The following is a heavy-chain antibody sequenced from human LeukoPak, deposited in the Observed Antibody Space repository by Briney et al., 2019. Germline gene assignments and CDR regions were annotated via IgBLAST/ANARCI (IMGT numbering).Heavy chain of an antibody. CDR3: ARFIAAAPHYYFDY. Sequence: GGSLRLSCAASRFTFNTSTMHWVRQAPGKGLEWVAVISYDGSNKYYANSLKGRFTISRDNSKNTLYLQMNSLRTEDTAVYYCARFIAAAPHYYFDYWGQGTLVTVSS. CDR1: RFTFNTST. J-gene: IGHJ4*02. V-gene: IGHV3-30-3*01. CDR2: ISYDGSNK. D-gene: IGHD6-13*01.